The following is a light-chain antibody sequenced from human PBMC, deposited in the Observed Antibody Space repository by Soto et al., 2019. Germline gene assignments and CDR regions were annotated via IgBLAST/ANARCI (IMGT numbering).Light chain of an antibody. CDR2: GAS. J-gene: IGKJ2*01. Sequence: EIVLTQSPGTLSLSPGERATLSCRASQSVPISYLAWYQQKPGQAPRLLIYGASSRATGIPDRFSGSGSGTDFSLTISRLEPEDFAVYYCQQYGSSPLLHTFGQGTKLEIK. CDR1: QSVPISY. V-gene: IGKV3-20*01. CDR3: QQYGSSPLLHT.